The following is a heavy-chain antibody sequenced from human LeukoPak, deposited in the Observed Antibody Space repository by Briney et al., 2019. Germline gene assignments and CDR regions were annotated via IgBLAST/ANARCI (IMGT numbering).Heavy chain of an antibody. CDR1: GFTFSRYG. V-gene: IGHV3-30*02. CDR2: IRFDGSNK. D-gene: IGHD3-10*01. J-gene: IGHJ4*02. Sequence: AGGSLRLSCAASGFTFSRYGMHWVRQAPGKGLEWVALIRFDGSNKYYADSVKGRFTISRDNSKNTLYLQMNSLRPEDTAVYYCANKEGMTIDYWGQGTLVTVSS. CDR3: ANKEGMTIDY.